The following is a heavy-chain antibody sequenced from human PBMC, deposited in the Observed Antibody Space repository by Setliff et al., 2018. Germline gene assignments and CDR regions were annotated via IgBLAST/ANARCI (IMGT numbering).Heavy chain of an antibody. CDR1: GVSINSGHY. V-gene: IGHV4-38-2*01. D-gene: IGHD2-2*01. CDR2: IYHSGSS. CDR3: VRGRIRGSCSGPSCTYDAFDI. J-gene: IGHJ3*02. Sequence: SETLSLTCGVSGVSINSGHYWGWIRQPPGKGLEWIGSIYHSGSSYYNPSLKSRVTISVDTSKNQFSLILSSVTAADTAVYYCVRGRIRGSCSGPSCTYDAFDIWGQGTTVTVSS.